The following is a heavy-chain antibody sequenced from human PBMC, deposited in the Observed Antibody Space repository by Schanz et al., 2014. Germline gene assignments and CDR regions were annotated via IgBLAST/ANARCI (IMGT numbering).Heavy chain of an antibody. CDR3: ARARYGLDV. Sequence: QLVQSGSEFRKPGASVKVSCKASGYIFSSYAIHWVRQAPGQGLEWMGWINPTSGNPGYAQGFTGRFVFSFDTCGSTAYLQSIGLKAEDTAVYYCARARYGLDVWGQGTTVTVSS. CDR2: INPTSGNP. V-gene: IGHV7-4-1*02. J-gene: IGHJ6*02. CDR1: GYIFSSYA.